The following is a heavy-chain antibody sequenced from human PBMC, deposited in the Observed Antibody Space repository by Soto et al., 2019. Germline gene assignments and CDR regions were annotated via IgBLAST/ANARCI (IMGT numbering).Heavy chain of an antibody. CDR2: IRSKAYGGTT. D-gene: IGHD3-16*02. Sequence: GGSLRLSCTASGFTFGDYAMSWFRQAPGKGLEWVGFIRSKAYGGTTEYAASVKGRFTISRDDSKSIAYLQMNSLKTEDTAVYYCTRDNLPSLDLHYDYIWGSYRYDAFDIWGQGAMVTVSS. J-gene: IGHJ3*02. CDR3: TRDNLPSLDLHYDYIWGSYRYDAFDI. CDR1: GFTFGDYA. V-gene: IGHV3-49*03.